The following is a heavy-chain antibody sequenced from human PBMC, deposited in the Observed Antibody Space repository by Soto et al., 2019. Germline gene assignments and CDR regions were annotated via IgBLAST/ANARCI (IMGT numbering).Heavy chain of an antibody. D-gene: IGHD1-1*01. CDR2: ISPMFGAA. CDR3: AREVQVHNPAFVY. Sequence: QVQLVQSGAEMNKPGSSVKVSCESSGGTFNTYAMNWVRQAPGQGPEWMGDISPMFGAANYAPKFQGRVTITADESTGTSYMQLSSLTSEDTALYFCAREVQVHNPAFVYWGQGTLVTVSS. CDR1: GGTFNTYA. J-gene: IGHJ4*02. V-gene: IGHV1-69*19.